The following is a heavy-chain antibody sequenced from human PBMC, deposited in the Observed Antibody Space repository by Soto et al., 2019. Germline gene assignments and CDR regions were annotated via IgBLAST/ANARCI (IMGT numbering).Heavy chain of an antibody. D-gene: IGHD6-19*01. CDR3: ATIKRSGPPWGMDV. J-gene: IGHJ6*02. CDR2: ISVSSSYI. V-gene: IGHV3-21*04. CDR1: LSAFSSYS. Sequence: GGSLRLSCVSSLSAFSSYSISCVRHSPGKCLEWVSSISVSSSYIYYAASVKGRFTISRDNNATSVYLQMKNLRADDTAVYHCATIKRSGPPWGMDVWGQGTTVTLSS.